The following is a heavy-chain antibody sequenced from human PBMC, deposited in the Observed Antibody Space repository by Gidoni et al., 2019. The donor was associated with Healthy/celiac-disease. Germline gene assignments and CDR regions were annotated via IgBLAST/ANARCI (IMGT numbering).Heavy chain of an antibody. CDR2: INHSGST. D-gene: IGHD1-26*01. CDR1: GWSFCGYY. V-gene: IGHV4-34*01. Sequence: VQLQQCGAGLLKPSATLSLPCAFYGWSFCGYYWSCIRQPPGKGLEWIGEINHSGSTNYNPSLKSRVTISVDTAKNQFSLKLSSVTAADTAVYYCARGLTGDSGSYPFDYWGQGTLVTVSS. CDR3: ARGLTGDSGSYPFDY. J-gene: IGHJ4*02.